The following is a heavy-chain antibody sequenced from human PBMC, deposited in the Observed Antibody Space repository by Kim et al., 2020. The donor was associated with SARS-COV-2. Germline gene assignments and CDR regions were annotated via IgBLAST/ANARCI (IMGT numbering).Heavy chain of an antibody. CDR3: ARDHEYCSSTSCGGSRGGMDV. V-gene: IGHV4-31*03. Sequence: SETLSLTCTVSGGSISSGGYYWSWIRQHPGKGLEWIGYIYYSGSTYYNPSLKSRVTISVDTSKNQFSLKLSSVTAADTAVYYCARDHEYCSSTSCGGSRGGMDVWGQGTTVTVSS. D-gene: IGHD2-2*01. CDR1: GGSISSGGYY. J-gene: IGHJ6*02. CDR2: IYYSGST.